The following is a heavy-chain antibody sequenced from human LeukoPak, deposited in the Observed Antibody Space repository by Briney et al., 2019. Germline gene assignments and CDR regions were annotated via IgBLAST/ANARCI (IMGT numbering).Heavy chain of an antibody. J-gene: IGHJ3*02. V-gene: IGHV1-2*02. CDR3: ARTYSSSWYRLYDAFDI. Sequence: ASVKVSCKASGYTFTGYYIHWVRQAPGQGLQWMGWTYPNSGGTNYAQKFQGRVTMTRDTSISTVYMELSRLRSDDTAVYYCARTYSSSWYRLYDAFDIWGQGTVVTVSS. CDR2: TYPNSGGT. CDR1: GYTFTGYY. D-gene: IGHD6-13*01.